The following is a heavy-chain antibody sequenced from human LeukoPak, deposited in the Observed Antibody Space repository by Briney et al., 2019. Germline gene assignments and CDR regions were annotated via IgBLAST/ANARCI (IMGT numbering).Heavy chain of an antibody. J-gene: IGHJ4*02. Sequence: SETLSLTCTVSGGSIGRDNSYWNWIRQPAGKALEWIGRIYADGSSNYNPSLKSRVTILVDTSQNQFSLRLSSMTAADTAVYFCARGYYYRTWGLGTLVTVSS. V-gene: IGHV4-61*02. CDR2: IYADGSS. D-gene: IGHD3-10*01. CDR3: ARGYYYRT. CDR1: GGSIGRDNSY.